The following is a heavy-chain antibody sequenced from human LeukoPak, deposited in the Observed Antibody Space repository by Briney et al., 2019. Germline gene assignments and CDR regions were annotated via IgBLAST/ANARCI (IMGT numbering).Heavy chain of an antibody. D-gene: IGHD3-22*01. CDR1: GFTFSNAW. Sequence: GGSLRLSCAASGFTFSNAWMSWVRQAPGKGLEWVGRIKSKTDGGTTDYAAPVKGRFTISRDDSKNTLYLQMNSLKTEDTAVYYCTPVLGIVDSSGYPGYWSQGTLVTVSS. CDR2: IKSKTDGGTT. J-gene: IGHJ4*02. CDR3: TPVLGIVDSSGYPGY. V-gene: IGHV3-15*01.